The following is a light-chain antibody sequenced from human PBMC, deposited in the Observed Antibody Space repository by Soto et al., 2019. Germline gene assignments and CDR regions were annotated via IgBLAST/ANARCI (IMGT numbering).Light chain of an antibody. CDR3: LQTTHFPWT. CDR1: QSLVHSDGNTY. Sequence: VMTQSPFSSPVTLGQPASISCRSSQSLVHSDGNTYLSWLHQRPGQPPRLLIYEISNRFSGVPGRFSGSGAGTNFTLRISRVEPEDVAVYYCLQTTHFPWTFGQGTMVDIK. CDR2: EIS. V-gene: IGKV2-24*01. J-gene: IGKJ1*01.